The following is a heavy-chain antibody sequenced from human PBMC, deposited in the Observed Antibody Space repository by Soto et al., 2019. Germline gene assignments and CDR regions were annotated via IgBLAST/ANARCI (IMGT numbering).Heavy chain of an antibody. V-gene: IGHV1-2*02. CDR1: GYIFTGYY. CDR2: INPNSGDT. J-gene: IGHJ6*02. CDR3: ARAAVNLYGMDV. Sequence: GASVKVSCKASGYIFTGYYMHWVRQAPGQGLEWMGWINPNSGDTSYAQQFQGRVTMTRDTSISTAYMELSTLTSDDTAVYNCARAAVNLYGMDVWGQGTTVTVS.